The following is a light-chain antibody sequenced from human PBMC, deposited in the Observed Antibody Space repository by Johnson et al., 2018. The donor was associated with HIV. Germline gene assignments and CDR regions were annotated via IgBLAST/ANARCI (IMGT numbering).Light chain of an antibody. J-gene: IGLJ1*01. CDR3: GTWDSSLSAGV. V-gene: IGLV1-51*02. Sequence: QAVLTQPPSVSAAPGQKVTISCSGSSSNIGNNYVSWYQQLPGTAPKLLIYENNKRPSGIPGRFYGSKSGTSATLGITGLQTGDEADYYCGTWDSSLSAGVFGTGTKVTVL. CDR1: SSNIGNNY. CDR2: ENN.